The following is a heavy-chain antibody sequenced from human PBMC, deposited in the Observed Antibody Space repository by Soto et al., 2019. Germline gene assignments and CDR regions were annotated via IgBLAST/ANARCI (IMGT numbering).Heavy chain of an antibody. CDR3: ASGFEPNRLDYGDSPR. D-gene: IGHD4-17*01. CDR2: IIPIFGTA. V-gene: IGHV1-69*12. CDR1: GGTFSSYA. Sequence: QVQLVQSGAEVKKPGSSVKVSCKASGGTFSSYAISWVRQAPGQGLEWMGGIIPIFGTANDAQQFPGRVTIPADESTSTADMELSSLRSEDTAVYYCASGFEPNRLDYGDSPRWGQGTLVTVSS. J-gene: IGHJ4*02.